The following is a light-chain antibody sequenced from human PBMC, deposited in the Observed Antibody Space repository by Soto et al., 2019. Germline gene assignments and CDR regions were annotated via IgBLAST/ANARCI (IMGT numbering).Light chain of an antibody. CDR1: SSNIGAGYD. J-gene: IGLJ2*01. Sequence: QSVLTQPPSVSGAPGQRVTISCTGSSSNIGAGYDVHWYQQLPGTAPKLLIYANSDRPSGVPVRFSGSKSGTSASLAITGLQAEDEADYYCQSYDNSLSGEVVFGGGTKLTVL. CDR2: ANS. CDR3: QSYDNSLSGEVV. V-gene: IGLV1-40*01.